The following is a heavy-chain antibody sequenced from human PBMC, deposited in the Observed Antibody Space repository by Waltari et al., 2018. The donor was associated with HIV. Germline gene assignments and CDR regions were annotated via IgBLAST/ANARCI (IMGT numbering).Heavy chain of an antibody. Sequence: QVQLVQSGAEVKKPGASVKISCKTSGYAFTGYYMQWVRQAPGQGLEWMGWINLNNGATTYAQNFQGRVTMTRDTSISTAYMELSRLTSDDTAVYYCARPPQAIGVGAWHGMDVWGQGTTVTVSS. CDR2: INLNNGAT. J-gene: IGHJ6*02. V-gene: IGHV1-2*02. D-gene: IGHD2-2*02. CDR1: GYAFTGYY. CDR3: ARPPQAIGVGAWHGMDV.